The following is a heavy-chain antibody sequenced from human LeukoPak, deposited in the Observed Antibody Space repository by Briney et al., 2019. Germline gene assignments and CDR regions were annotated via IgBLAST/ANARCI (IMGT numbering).Heavy chain of an antibody. CDR3: ARSYYGSRTSYGMDV. D-gene: IGHD3-10*01. V-gene: IGHV3-7*01. CDR1: GFTFSRHW. J-gene: IGHJ6*02. Sequence: GGSLRLSCAVSGFTFSRHWMSCVRQAPGKGLEWLANIKQDGSEKYYVDSVEGRFTNSRDNAKNSLYPQMNSLRAEDTAVYYCARSYYGSRTSYGMDVWGQGTTVTVSS. CDR2: IKQDGSEK.